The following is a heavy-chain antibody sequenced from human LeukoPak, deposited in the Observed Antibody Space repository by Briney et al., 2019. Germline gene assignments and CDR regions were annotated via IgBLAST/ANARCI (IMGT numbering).Heavy chain of an antibody. D-gene: IGHD3-10*01. CDR2: INHSGST. J-gene: IGHJ4*02. Sequence: PGGSLRLSCAASGFTFSDYYMSWIRQPPGKGLEWIGEINHSGSTNYNPSLKSRVTISVDTSKNQFSLKLSSVTAADTAVYYCARRVDYYGSEYWGQGTLVTVSS. V-gene: IGHV4-34*01. CDR1: GFTFSDYY. CDR3: ARRVDYYGSEY.